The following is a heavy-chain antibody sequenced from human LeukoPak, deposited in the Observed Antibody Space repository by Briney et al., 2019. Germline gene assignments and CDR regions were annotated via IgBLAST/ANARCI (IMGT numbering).Heavy chain of an antibody. CDR3: ARHQEVDFDL. CDR2: IYYTGST. V-gene: IGHV4-61*01. CDR1: GGSVSSGSYY. Sequence: SETLSLTCTVSGGSVSSGSYYWSWIRQPPGKGLEWIGYIYYTGSTNYNPSLKSRVTISIDTSKNQFSLKLRSVTAADTAVYYCARHQEVDFDLWGRGTLVTVSS. J-gene: IGHJ2*01.